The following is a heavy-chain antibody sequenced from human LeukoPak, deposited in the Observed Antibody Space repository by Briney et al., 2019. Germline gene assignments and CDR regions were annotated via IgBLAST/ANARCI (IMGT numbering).Heavy chain of an antibody. CDR2: ISSSSSYI. Sequence: GGSLRLSCAASGFTFSSYSMNWVRQAPGKGLEWVSSISSSSSYIYYADSVEGRFTISRDNAKNSLYLQMNSLRAEDTAVYYCARGVPYCGGDCHAFDIWGQGTMVTVSS. V-gene: IGHV3-21*01. CDR1: GFTFSSYS. J-gene: IGHJ3*02. D-gene: IGHD2-21*01. CDR3: ARGVPYCGGDCHAFDI.